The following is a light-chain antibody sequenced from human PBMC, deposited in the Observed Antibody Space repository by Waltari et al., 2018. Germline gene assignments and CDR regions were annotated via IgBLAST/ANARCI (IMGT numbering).Light chain of an antibody. V-gene: IGKV3-11*01. Sequence: DIVLTQSPAILSLFPGERASLACRATQSVTNYLAWYQQKPGQAPRLLIYDTSNRATGIPDRFSGSGFGTDFTLTISSLEPEDFAVYYCQQRRGWPVTFGGGTTVEIK. CDR2: DTS. J-gene: IGKJ4*01. CDR1: QSVTNY. CDR3: QQRRGWPVT.